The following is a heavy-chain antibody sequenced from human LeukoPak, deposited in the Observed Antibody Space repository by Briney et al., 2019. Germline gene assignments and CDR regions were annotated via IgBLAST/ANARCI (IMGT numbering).Heavy chain of an antibody. Sequence: SETLSLTCTVSGGSISSYYWSWIRQPPGKGLEWIGYIYYSGSTNYNPSLKSRVTISVDTSKNQFSLQLNSVTPEDTAVYYCAKERTRGRYNWFDPWGQGTLVTVSS. CDR3: AKERTRGRYNWFDP. V-gene: IGHV4-59*12. J-gene: IGHJ5*02. CDR2: IYYSGST. CDR1: GGSISSYY. D-gene: IGHD3-16*01.